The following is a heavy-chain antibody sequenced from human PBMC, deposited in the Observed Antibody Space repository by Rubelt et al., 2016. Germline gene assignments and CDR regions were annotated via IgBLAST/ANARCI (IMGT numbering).Heavy chain of an antibody. D-gene: IGHD5-24*01. CDR1: GYTFTSYG. Sequence: QVQLVQSGAEVKKPGASVKVSCKASGYTFTSYGISWVRQDPGQGLEWMGWISAYNGNTNYAQKRQSRGTMTTDTSTSTGYMELRSLRADDTAVYYCARERDDYGDYWGQGTLVTDSS. CDR2: ISAYNGNT. CDR3: ARERDDYGDY. V-gene: IGHV1-18*01. J-gene: IGHJ4*02.